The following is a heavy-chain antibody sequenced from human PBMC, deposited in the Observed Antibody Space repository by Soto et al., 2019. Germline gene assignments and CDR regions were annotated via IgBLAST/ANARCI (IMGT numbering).Heavy chain of an antibody. J-gene: IGHJ4*02. CDR1: GDSVSSHY. CDR3: AREPLAHSYFDF. Sequence: SETLSLTCTVSGDSVSSHYWSWIRQPAGKGLEWLGRLYNDERTNYNPSLKSRVTMSMDTSKNQFSLKLTSVTAADSAVYFCAREPLAHSYFDFWGQGILVTVSS. V-gene: IGHV4-4*07. CDR2: LYNDERT.